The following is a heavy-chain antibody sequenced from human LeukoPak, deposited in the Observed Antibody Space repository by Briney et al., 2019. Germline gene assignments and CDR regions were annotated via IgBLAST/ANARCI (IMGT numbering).Heavy chain of an antibody. CDR1: GGSISSGSYY. V-gene: IGHV4-61*02. J-gene: IGHJ5*02. Sequence: SETLSLTCTVSGGSISSGSYYWSWIRQPAGKGLEWIGRIYTSGSTNYNPSLKSRVTMSVDTSKNQFSLKLSSVTAADTAVYYCARDREYYYGSGSYYNWFDPWGQGTLVTVSS. CDR2: IYTSGST. D-gene: IGHD3-10*01. CDR3: ARDREYYYGSGSYYNWFDP.